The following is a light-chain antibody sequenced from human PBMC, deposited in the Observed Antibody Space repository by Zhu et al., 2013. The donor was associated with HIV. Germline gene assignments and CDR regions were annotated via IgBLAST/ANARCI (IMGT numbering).Light chain of an antibody. Sequence: DIQMTQSPSTLSASVGDRVTITCRASQNINNLLAWYQQKPGKAPKLLIYKASTLQTGVPSRFSGSGSGTEFSLTISSLQPDDFAIYYCQQCSNDWVFGQGTKVEIK. CDR2: KAS. CDR1: QNINNL. V-gene: IGKV1-5*03. CDR3: QQCSNDWV. J-gene: IGKJ1*01.